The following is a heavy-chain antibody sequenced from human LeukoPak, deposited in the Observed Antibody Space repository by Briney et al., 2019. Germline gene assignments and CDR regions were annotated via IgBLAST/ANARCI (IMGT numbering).Heavy chain of an antibody. CDR3: AKEAGEGHGCSSSSCWGDYFDY. V-gene: IGHV3-30-3*01. CDR2: ISYDGSKK. D-gene: IGHD2-2*01. Sequence: PPGGSLRLSCAASGLTFSSYAMHWVRQAPGKGLERVAVISYDGSKKYYADSVKGRFTISRHNSKNTLYLQMNSLRFEHAAVYYCAKEAGEGHGCSSSSCWGDYFDYWGQGTLVTVSS. J-gene: IGHJ4*02. CDR1: GLTFSSYA.